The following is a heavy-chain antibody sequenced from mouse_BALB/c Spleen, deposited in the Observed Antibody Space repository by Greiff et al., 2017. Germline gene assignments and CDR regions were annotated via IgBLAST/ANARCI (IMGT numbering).Heavy chain of an antibody. J-gene: IGHJ4*01. CDR2: INPGSGGT. Sequence: QVQLQQSGAELVRPGTSVKVSCKASGYAFTNYLIEWVKQRPGQGLEWIGVINPGSGGTNYNEKFKGKATLTADKSSSTAYMQLSSLTSDDSAVYFCARSDYDGYAMDYWGQGTSVTVSS. CDR3: ARSDYDGYAMDY. D-gene: IGHD2-4*01. CDR1: GYAFTNYL. V-gene: IGHV1-54*01.